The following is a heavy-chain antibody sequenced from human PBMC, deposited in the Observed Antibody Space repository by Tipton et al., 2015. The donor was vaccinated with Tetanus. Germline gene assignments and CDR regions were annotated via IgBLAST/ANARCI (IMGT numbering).Heavy chain of an antibody. CDR3: ARHSLVGRWLQFDY. CDR2: IYYSGST. Sequence: TLSLTCTVSGVSIGSYYWSWIRQPPGKGLEWIGYIYYSGSTNYNPSLKSRVTISVDTSKNQFSLKLSSVTAADTAAYYCARHSLVGRWLQFDYWGQGTLVTVSS. J-gene: IGHJ4*02. CDR1: GVSIGSYY. V-gene: IGHV4-59*08. D-gene: IGHD5-24*01.